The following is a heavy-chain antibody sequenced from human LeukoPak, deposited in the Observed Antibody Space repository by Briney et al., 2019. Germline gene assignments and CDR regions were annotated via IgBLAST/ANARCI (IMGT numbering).Heavy chain of an antibody. CDR3: ARDQPRYCSGGSCYSKQDY. V-gene: IGHV4-61*01. J-gene: IGHJ4*02. D-gene: IGHD2-15*01. Sequence: PSETLSLTCTVSGGSVSSGTYYWSWIRQPPGKGLEWIGYIYYTGSTNYNPSLKSRLTISVDTSKNQFSLKLSSVTAADTAVYYCARDQPRYCSGGSCYSKQDYWGQGTLVTVSS. CDR2: IYYTGST. CDR1: GGSVSSGTYY.